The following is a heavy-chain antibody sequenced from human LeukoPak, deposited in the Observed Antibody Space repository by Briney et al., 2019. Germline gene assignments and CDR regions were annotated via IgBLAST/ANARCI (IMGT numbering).Heavy chain of an antibody. V-gene: IGHV3-23*01. CDR1: GFTFSIYA. CDR2: ITSSGETT. CDR3: AKDRANYHESNGHYYRPNGDY. D-gene: IGHD3-22*01. Sequence: GGSLRLSCAASGFTFSIYAMSWVRQAPGKGLEWVSSITSSGETTFYADSVKDRFTISRDNSWNTLYLQMGRLRAEDTAIYYCAKDRANYHESNGHYYRPNGDYWGQGTLVTVSS. J-gene: IGHJ4*02.